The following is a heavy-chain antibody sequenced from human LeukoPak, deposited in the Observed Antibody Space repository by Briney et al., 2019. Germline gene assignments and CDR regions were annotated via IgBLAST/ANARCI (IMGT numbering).Heavy chain of an antibody. CDR1: GCSISSGDYY. CDR2: IYYSGST. V-gene: IGHV4-30-4*01. Sequence: SETLSLTCTVSGCSISSGDYYWSWIRQPPGKGLEWIGYIYYSGSTYYNPSLKSRVTISVDTSKNQFSLKLSSVTAADTAVYYCAGVLSGLFDWFDPWGQGTLVTVSS. D-gene: IGHD2-8*01. CDR3: AGVLSGLFDWFDP. J-gene: IGHJ5*02.